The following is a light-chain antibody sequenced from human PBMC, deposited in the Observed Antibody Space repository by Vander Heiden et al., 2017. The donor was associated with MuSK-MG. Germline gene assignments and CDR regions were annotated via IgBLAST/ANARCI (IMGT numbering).Light chain of an antibody. V-gene: IGKV4-1*01. CDR1: QSVLYSSNNKHS. CDR2: WAS. J-gene: IGKJ3*01. CDR3: QQEDSPPFT. Sequence: DIVMTQSPYSLAVSLRERATMNCKSSQSVLYSSNNKHSIAWYQLKPRQPPKLLIYWASIRESGVPDRFIGSGSATDFGLTISSLQAENVAVKSCQQEDSPPFTFGHGTRVNIK.